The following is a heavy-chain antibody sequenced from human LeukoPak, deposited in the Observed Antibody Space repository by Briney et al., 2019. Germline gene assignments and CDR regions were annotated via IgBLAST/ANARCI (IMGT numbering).Heavy chain of an antibody. J-gene: IGHJ4*02. CDR1: GFTFEDYI. CDR3: ARGGVDY. D-gene: IGHD3-16*01. Sequence: GGSLRLSCAATGFTFEDYIMHWVRQVPGKGLEWVSLINWDGQTTHYAVSVKGRFTISRDNAKNTLYLQMNSLRAEDTAVYYCARGGVDYWGQGTLVTVSS. V-gene: IGHV3-43*01. CDR2: INWDGQTT.